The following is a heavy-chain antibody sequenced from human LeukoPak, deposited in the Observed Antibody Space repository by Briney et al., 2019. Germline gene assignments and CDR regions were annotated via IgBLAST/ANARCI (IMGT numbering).Heavy chain of an antibody. CDR2: IYISGST. Sequence: SETLSLTCTVSGGSISSYYWSWIRQPAGKGLEWIGRIYISGSTNYNPSLKSRVTMSVDTSKNQFSLKLSSVTAADTAVYYCAKDLGLLPDYGDYVKAFDIWGQGTMVTVSS. D-gene: IGHD4-17*01. CDR3: AKDLGLLPDYGDYVKAFDI. CDR1: GGSISSYY. V-gene: IGHV4-4*07. J-gene: IGHJ3*02.